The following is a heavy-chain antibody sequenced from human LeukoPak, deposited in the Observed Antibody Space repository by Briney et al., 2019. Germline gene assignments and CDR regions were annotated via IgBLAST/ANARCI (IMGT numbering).Heavy chain of an antibody. V-gene: IGHV3-74*01. D-gene: IGHD1/OR15-1a*01. CDR2: LSSDGSSA. CDR3: ARDFEQDNALDL. J-gene: IGHJ3*01. CDR1: GFPSSTFW. Sequence: GGSLRLSCAASGFPSSTFWMHWVRQAPGKGPVGVLRLSSDGSSARYAGTVEGRFTISKDNAKNTLYLQMNSLRAEDSCVYYCARDFEQDNALDLWGQGTMVIVS.